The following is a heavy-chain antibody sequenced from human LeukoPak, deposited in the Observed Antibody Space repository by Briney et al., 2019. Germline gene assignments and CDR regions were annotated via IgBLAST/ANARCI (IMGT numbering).Heavy chain of an antibody. CDR2: ISSSGGSTT. CDR1: GFIFSSYE. V-gene: IGHV3-48*03. J-gene: IGHJ3*02. CDR3: ARDVEGGTFDI. D-gene: IGHD3-16*01. Sequence: GGSLRLSCAASGFIFSSYEMNWVRQAPGKGLEWVSFISSSGGSTTHYADSVKGRFTISRDNAKNSLFLEMSSLRADDTAVYFCARDVEGGTFDIWGQGTTVTVSS.